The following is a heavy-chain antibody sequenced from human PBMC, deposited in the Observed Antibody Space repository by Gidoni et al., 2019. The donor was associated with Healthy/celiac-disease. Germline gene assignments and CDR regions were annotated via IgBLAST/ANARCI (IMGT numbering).Heavy chain of an antibody. D-gene: IGHD2-2*01. CDR1: GFPFDDYA. V-gene: IGHV3-9*01. CDR2: ISWNSGSI. CDR3: AKQMRGGIVVVPAAYDY. J-gene: IGHJ4*02. Sequence: EVQLVESGGGLVQPGRSLRLSCAASGFPFDDYAMHWVRQAPGKGLEWVSGISWNSGSIGYADSVKGRFTISRDNAKNSLYLQMNSLRAEDTALYYCAKQMRGGIVVVPAAYDYWGQGTLVTVSS.